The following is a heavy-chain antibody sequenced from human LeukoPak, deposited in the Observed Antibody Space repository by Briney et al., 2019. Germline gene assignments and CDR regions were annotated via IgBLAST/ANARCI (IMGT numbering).Heavy chain of an antibody. V-gene: IGHV5-10-1*01. CDR2: IDPSDSYT. CDR1: GYSFSNYW. Sequence: GESLRLSCKGSGYSFSNYWIGWVRQMPGKGLEWMGRIDPSDSYTNYSPSFQGHVTISADKSISTAYLQWSSLKASDTAMYYCAREYSSSSGNYYYGMDVWGQGTTVTVSS. D-gene: IGHD6-6*01. J-gene: IGHJ6*02. CDR3: AREYSSSSGNYYYGMDV.